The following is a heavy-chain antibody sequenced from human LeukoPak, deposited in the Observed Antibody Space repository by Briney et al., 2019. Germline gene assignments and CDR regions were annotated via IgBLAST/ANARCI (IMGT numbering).Heavy chain of an antibody. V-gene: IGHV1-2*02. Sequence: ASVKVSCRTSGYTFTDYYMHWVRQAPGQGLEWMGWINPNSGGTSSAQKFQGRVTMTRDTSITTVYMEVNWLTSDDTAIYYCARADRLHGGPYLIGPWGQGTLVTVSS. D-gene: IGHD2-21*01. CDR1: GYTFTDYY. CDR3: ARADRLHGGPYLIGP. CDR2: INPNSGGT. J-gene: IGHJ5*02.